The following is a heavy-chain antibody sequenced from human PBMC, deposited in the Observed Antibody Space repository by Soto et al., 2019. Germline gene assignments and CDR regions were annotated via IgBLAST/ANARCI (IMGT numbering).Heavy chain of an antibody. Sequence: GGSLRLSCAASGFTFSSYAMSLVRQAPGKGLEWVSAISGSGGSTYYADSVKGRFTISRDNSKNTLYLQMNSLRAEDTAVYYCAKDRDFGVVIFDYWGQGTLVTVSS. CDR3: AKDRDFGVVIFDY. D-gene: IGHD3-3*01. CDR1: GFTFSSYA. V-gene: IGHV3-23*01. CDR2: ISGSGGST. J-gene: IGHJ4*02.